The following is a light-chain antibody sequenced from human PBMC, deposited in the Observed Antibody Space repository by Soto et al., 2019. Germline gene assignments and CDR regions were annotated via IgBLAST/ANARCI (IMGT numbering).Light chain of an antibody. V-gene: IGKV1-5*03. CDR2: KAS. Sequence: DIQMTQSPSTLSASVGDRVTITCRASQSISSWLAWYQQKPGKAPKLLIYKASSLESGVSSRFRGSGCGTECTITITSLQHDDFATDYCIQYNNYWTFGQGKKVHIK. CDR1: QSISSW. CDR3: IQYNNYWT. J-gene: IGKJ1*01.